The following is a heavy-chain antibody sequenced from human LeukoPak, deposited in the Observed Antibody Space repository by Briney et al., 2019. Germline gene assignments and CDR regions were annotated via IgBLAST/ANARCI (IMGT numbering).Heavy chain of an antibody. D-gene: IGHD1-7*01. CDR3: ARVGLELRSSWFVP. CDR1: GYTFTGYY. J-gene: IGHJ5*02. CDR2: INTNRGGT. V-gene: IGHV1-2*02. Sequence: GASVRVSCKASGYTFTGYYMHWVRQAPGQGLEWMGWINTNRGGTNYAQKFQGRVTMTRDTSISTAYMELSRLRSDDTAVYYCARVGLELRSSWFVPWGQGTLVTVSS.